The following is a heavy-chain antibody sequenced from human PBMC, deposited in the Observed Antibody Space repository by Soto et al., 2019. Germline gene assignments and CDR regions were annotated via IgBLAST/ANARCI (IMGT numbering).Heavy chain of an antibody. J-gene: IGHJ6*02. CDR3: ARAVTWGLDV. CDR1: GFTFSLYS. D-gene: IGHD3-10*01. CDR2: ISRSSTGI. Sequence: EVQLVESGGGLVQPGGSLRLCCAASGFTFSLYSMSWVRQAPGKGLEWVSYISRSSTGIHYADSVKGRFTISRDDATNSMHLQMNSLRVGDTAVHYCARAVTWGLDVWGQGTTVSISS. V-gene: IGHV3-48*01.